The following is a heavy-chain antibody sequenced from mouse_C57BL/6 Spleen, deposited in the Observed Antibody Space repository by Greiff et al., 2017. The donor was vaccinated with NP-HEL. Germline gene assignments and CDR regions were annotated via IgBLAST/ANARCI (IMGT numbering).Heavy chain of an antibody. Sequence: QVHVKQSGAELARPGASVKLSCKASGYTFTSYGISWVKQRTGQGLEWIGEIYPRSGNTYYNEKFKGKATLTADKSSSTAYMELRSLTSEDSAVYFCAREGPYYGSSYYAMDYWGQGTSVTVSS. CDR2: IYPRSGNT. J-gene: IGHJ4*01. CDR3: AREGPYYGSSYYAMDY. D-gene: IGHD1-1*01. CDR1: GYTFTSYG. V-gene: IGHV1-81*01.